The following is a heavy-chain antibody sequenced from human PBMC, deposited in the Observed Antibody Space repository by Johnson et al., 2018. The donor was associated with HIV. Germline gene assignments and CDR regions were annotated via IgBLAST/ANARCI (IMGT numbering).Heavy chain of an antibody. CDR2: ISYDSSNK. V-gene: IGHV3-30*04. CDR3: AKDLMYNWNDVGAFDI. D-gene: IGHD1-1*01. J-gene: IGHJ3*02. Sequence: QVQLVESGGGVLQPGTSLRLSCAASGFTFSSYAMHCVRQAPGKGLEWVAIISYDSSNKYYADSVQARFTISRDNSKNTLYLQMNSLRAEDTAVYYCAKDLMYNWNDVGAFDIWGQGTMVTVSS. CDR1: GFTFSSYA.